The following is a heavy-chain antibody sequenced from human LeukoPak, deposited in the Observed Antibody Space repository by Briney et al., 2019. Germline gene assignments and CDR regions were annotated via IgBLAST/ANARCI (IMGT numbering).Heavy chain of an antibody. CDR3: ARRGCGYCSGGSCYCYYYMDV. V-gene: IGHV3-30*02. CDR2: IRYDGSKE. D-gene: IGHD2-15*01. CDR1: GFTFSTYG. J-gene: IGHJ6*03. Sequence: GGSLRLSCGASGFTFSTYGMHWVRQAPGKGLEWVAFIRYDGSKEYYADSVKGRFTFSRDNSKNTLYLQMNSLRAEDTAVYYCARRGCGYCSGGSCYCYYYMDVWGKGTTVTISS.